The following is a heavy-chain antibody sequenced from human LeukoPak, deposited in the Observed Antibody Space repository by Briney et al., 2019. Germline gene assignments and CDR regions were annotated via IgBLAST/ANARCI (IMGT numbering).Heavy chain of an antibody. D-gene: IGHD5-12*01. V-gene: IGHV1-18*01. J-gene: IGHJ4*02. CDR3: ARGAGNRGYSGYDSGDNFDY. Sequence: ASVKVSCKASGYTFTSYGISWVRQAPGQGLEWMGWISAYNGNTNYAQKLQGRVTMTTDTSTSTAYMELSSLRSEDTAVYYCARGAGNRGYSGYDSGDNFDYWGQGTLVTVSS. CDR1: GYTFTSYG. CDR2: ISAYNGNT.